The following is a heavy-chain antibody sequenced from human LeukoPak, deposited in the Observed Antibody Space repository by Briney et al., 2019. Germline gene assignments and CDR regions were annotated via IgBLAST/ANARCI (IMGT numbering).Heavy chain of an antibody. V-gene: IGHV1-2*02. Sequence: EASVKVSCKASGYTFTGYYMHWVRQAPGQGLEWMGWINPNSGGTNYAQKFQGRVTMTRDTSISTAYMELSRLRSDDTAVYYCARDRANLEWTNWFDPWGQGTLVTVSS. J-gene: IGHJ5*02. CDR1: GYTFTGYY. D-gene: IGHD3-3*01. CDR3: ARDRANLEWTNWFDP. CDR2: INPNSGGT.